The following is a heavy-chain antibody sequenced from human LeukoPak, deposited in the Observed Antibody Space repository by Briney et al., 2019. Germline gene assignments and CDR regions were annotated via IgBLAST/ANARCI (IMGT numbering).Heavy chain of an antibody. Sequence: GGSLRLSCAASGFTFSSYAMHWVRQAPGKGLEWVAVISYDGSNKYYADSVKGRFTISRDNSKNTLYLQMNSLRAEDTAVYYCARGLYGDPSPFDYWGQGTLVTVSS. CDR2: ISYDGSNK. J-gene: IGHJ4*02. CDR3: ARGLYGDPSPFDY. V-gene: IGHV3-30-3*01. D-gene: IGHD4-17*01. CDR1: GFTFSSYA.